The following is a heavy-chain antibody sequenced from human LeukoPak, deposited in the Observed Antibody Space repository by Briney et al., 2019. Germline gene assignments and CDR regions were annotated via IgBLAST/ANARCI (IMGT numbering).Heavy chain of an antibody. J-gene: IGHJ4*02. V-gene: IGHV4-34*01. CDR1: GGCFSGYY. CDR2: INHSGST. Sequence: SETLSLTCAVYGGCFSGYYWSWIRQPPGKGLEWIGEINHSGSTNYNPSLKSRVTISVDTSKNQLSLKLSSVTAADTAVYYCARGAMATTPFFDYWGQGTLVTVSS. CDR3: ARGAMATTPFFDY. D-gene: IGHD5-24*01.